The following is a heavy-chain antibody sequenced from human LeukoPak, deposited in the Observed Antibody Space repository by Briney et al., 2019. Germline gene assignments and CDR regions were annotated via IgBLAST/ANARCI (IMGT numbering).Heavy chain of an antibody. CDR3: ARGIQLWLPPYGY. Sequence: ASVTVSCTASGYTFTGYYMHWVRQAPGQGLEWLGWINPNSGGTNYAQKFQGRVTMTRDTSISTAYMELSRLRSDDTAVYYCARGIQLWLPPYGYWGQGTLVTVSS. CDR2: INPNSGGT. J-gene: IGHJ4*02. V-gene: IGHV1-2*02. D-gene: IGHD5-18*01. CDR1: GYTFTGYY.